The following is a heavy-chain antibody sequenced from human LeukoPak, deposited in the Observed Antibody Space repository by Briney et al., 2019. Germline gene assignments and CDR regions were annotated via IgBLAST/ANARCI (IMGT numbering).Heavy chain of an antibody. D-gene: IGHD5-24*01. V-gene: IGHV4-39*01. CDR3: ARHREQRWLQFHFDS. Sequence: SGTLSLTCTVSGGSISSSSYYWGWIRQPPGKGLEWIGSIYYSGSTYYNPSLKSRVTMSVDTSKNQFSLKLSSVTAADTAVYYCARHREQRWLQFHFDSWGQGTLVTVSS. CDR2: IYYSGST. CDR1: GGSISSSSYY. J-gene: IGHJ4*02.